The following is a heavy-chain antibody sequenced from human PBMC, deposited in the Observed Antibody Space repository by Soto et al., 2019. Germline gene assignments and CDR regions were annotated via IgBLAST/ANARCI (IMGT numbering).Heavy chain of an antibody. D-gene: IGHD3-22*01. CDR3: AARTYYYDSSGYKFDY. CDR2: IVVGSGNT. CDR1: GFTFTSSA. Sequence: GASVKVSCKASGFTFTSSAVQWVRQARGQRLEWIGWIVVGSGNTNYAQKFQERVTITRDMSTSTACMELSSLRSEDTAVYYCAARTYYYDSSGYKFDYWGQGTQVTVSS. J-gene: IGHJ4*02. V-gene: IGHV1-58*01.